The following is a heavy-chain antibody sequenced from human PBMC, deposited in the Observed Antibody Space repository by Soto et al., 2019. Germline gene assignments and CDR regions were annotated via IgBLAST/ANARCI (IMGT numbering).Heavy chain of an antibody. CDR2: IYTSGST. CDR1: GGSISSYY. J-gene: IGHJ4*02. D-gene: IGHD3-10*01. CDR3: ARDPGLLCFGEL. V-gene: IGHV4-4*07. Sequence: SETLSLTCTASGGSISSYYWSWIRRPAGKGLEWIGRIYTSGSTNYNPSLKSRVTISLDTSKNQFSLKLSSVTAADTAVYYCARDPGLLCFGELWGQGTLVTVSS.